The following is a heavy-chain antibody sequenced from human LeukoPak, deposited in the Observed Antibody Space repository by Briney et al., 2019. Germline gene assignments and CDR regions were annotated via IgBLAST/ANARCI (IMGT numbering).Heavy chain of an antibody. CDR2: IFYSGGT. Sequence: KPSETLSLTCTVSGGSISSSSYYWGRIRQPPGKGLEFIGSIFYSGGTYYNPSLRSRVTMAVDTSKNQFSLKLSSVTAADTAVYYCARHTRLLRNYFDYWGQGTLVTVSS. V-gene: IGHV4-39*01. CDR3: ARHTRLLRNYFDY. J-gene: IGHJ4*02. CDR1: GGSISSSSYY.